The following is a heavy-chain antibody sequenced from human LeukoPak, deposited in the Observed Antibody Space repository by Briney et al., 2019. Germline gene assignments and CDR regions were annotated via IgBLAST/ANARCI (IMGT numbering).Heavy chain of an antibody. J-gene: IGHJ5*02. CDR1: GYTFTSYG. CDR3: ARVRTTVTKLDWFDP. D-gene: IGHD4-17*01. V-gene: IGHV1-18*01. CDR2: ISPYNGNT. Sequence: ASVKVSCTASGYTFTSYGISWVRQAPGQGLEWMGWISPYNGNTKYAQKLQGRVTMTTDTSTSTAYMELRSLRSDDTAVYYCARVRTTVTKLDWFDPWGQGTLVTVSS.